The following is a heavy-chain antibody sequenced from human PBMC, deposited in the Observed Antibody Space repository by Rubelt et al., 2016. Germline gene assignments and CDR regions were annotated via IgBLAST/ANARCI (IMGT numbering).Heavy chain of an antibody. Sequence: SWVRQAPGQGLEWMGRIIPILGIANYAQKFRGRVTITADKSTSTAYMELSSLRSEDTAVYYCARGYCSGGSCYYFDYWGQGTLVTVSS. CDR2: IIPILGIA. D-gene: IGHD2-15*01. J-gene: IGHJ4*02. CDR3: ARGYCSGGSCYYFDY. V-gene: IGHV1-69*04.